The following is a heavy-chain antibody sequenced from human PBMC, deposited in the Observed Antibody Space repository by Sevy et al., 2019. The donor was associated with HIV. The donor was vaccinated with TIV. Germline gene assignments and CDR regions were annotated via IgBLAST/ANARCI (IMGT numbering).Heavy chain of an antibody. D-gene: IGHD5-12*01. Sequence: GSLRLSCTSSGFTFGDYSMSWFRQAPGKGLEWVAFIRRNYHEHYGGTTEYAATVKGRINSSRDDSKDIAYLQMNSLKTEDTAVYYCTRALATAETPEYYFDYWGQGILVTVSS. CDR3: TRALATAETPEYYFDY. J-gene: IGHJ4*02. V-gene: IGHV3-49*03. CDR2: IRRNYHEHYGGTT. CDR1: GFTFGDYS.